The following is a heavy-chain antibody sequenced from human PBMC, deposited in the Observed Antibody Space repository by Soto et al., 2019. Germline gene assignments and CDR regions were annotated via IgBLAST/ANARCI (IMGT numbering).Heavy chain of an antibody. D-gene: IGHD3-22*01. CDR3: AKVRIAYFYDSSGYAPAYFFDY. CDR2: ISGSGGST. V-gene: IGHV3-23*01. Sequence: LRLSCAASGFTFSNYAMSWVRQAPGKGLEWVSAISGSGGSTYYADSVKGRFTISRDNSKNTLYLQMNSLRAEDTAVYYCAKVRIAYFYDSSGYAPAYFFDYWGQGTLVTVSS. CDR1: GFTFSNYA. J-gene: IGHJ4*02.